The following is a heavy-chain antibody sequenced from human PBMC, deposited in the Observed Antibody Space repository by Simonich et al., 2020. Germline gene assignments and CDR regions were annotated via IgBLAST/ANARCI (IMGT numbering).Heavy chain of an antibody. CDR3: ARSTTGTTAFDI. CDR2: SSAYNGNK. D-gene: IGHD1-1*01. V-gene: IGHV1-18*01. Sequence: QVQLVQSGAEVKKPGASVKVSCKAYGYTFTSYGISWVRQAPGQGLEWMGWSSAYNGNKNSAQKLQGRVTMTTATSTSTAYMELRRLRSDDTAVYYCARSTTGTTAFDIWGQGTMVTVSS. CDR1: GYTFTSYG. J-gene: IGHJ3*02.